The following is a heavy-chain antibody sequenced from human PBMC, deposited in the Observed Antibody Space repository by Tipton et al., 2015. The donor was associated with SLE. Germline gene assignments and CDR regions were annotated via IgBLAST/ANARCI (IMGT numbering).Heavy chain of an antibody. D-gene: IGHD2-15*01. V-gene: IGHV4-59*01. Sequence: TLSLTCTVSGGSISSYYWSWIRQPPGKGLEWIGYIYYSGSTNYNPSLKSRVTISVDTSKNQFSLKLSPVTAADTAVYYCARVPVARHYSDYWGQGTLVTVSS. CDR1: GGSISSYY. CDR3: ARVPVARHYSDY. CDR2: IYYSGST. J-gene: IGHJ4*02.